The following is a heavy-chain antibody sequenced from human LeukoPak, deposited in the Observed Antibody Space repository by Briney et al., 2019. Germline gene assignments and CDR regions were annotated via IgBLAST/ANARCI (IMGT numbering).Heavy chain of an antibody. D-gene: IGHD3-10*01. CDR1: GGSISSGGYS. CDR3: ARESIGDCYFDY. Sequence: SSQTLSLTCAVSGGSISSGGYSWRWIRQPPGQGLEGIGDIYDSGSTYYNPSLKSRVTISVDTSKNQFSLNLSSVTAADTAVYYCARESIGDCYFDYWGQGNLVTVSS. V-gene: IGHV4-30-2*01. J-gene: IGHJ4*02. CDR2: IYDSGST.